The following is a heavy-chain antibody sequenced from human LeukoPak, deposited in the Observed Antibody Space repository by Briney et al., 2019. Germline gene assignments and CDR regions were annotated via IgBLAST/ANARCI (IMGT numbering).Heavy chain of an antibody. V-gene: IGHV1-2*06. Sequence: GASVKVSCNASRYTFTGYYMHWVRQAPGQGLEWMGRINPNSGGTNYAQKFQGRVTMTRDTSISTAYMELSRLRSDDTAVYYCARGNPAYFDWLPIDYWGQGTLVTVSS. CDR1: RYTFTGYY. CDR3: ARGNPAYFDWLPIDY. D-gene: IGHD3-9*01. CDR2: INPNSGGT. J-gene: IGHJ4*02.